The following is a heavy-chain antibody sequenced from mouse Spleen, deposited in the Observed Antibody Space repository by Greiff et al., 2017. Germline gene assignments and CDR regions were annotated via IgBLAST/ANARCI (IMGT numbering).Heavy chain of an antibody. CDR2: INPNNGGT. J-gene: IGHJ2*01. Sequence: EGKLQQSGPELVKPGASVKIPCKASGYTFTDYNMDWVKQSHGKSLEWIGDINPNNGGTIYNQKFKGKATLTVDKSSSTAYMELRSLTSEDTAVYYCARCAQNWDSSLYFDYWGQGTTLTVSS. CDR3: ARCAQNWDSSLYFDY. D-gene: IGHD4-1*01. CDR1: GYTFTDYN. V-gene: IGHV1-18*01.